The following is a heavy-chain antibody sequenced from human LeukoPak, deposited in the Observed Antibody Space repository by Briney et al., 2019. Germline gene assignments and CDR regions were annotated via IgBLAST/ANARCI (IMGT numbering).Heavy chain of an antibody. CDR2: INHSGSN. Sequence: SSETLSLTCAVYGGSFSGYYWSWIRQPPGKGLEWSGEINHSGSNNYNPSLKHRVTISVDTSKNQFSLKLSSVTAPDTAVYYCARNPYYDILTGYYQPFDYWGQGTLVTVSS. D-gene: IGHD3-9*01. J-gene: IGHJ4*02. CDR1: GGSFSGYY. CDR3: ARNPYYDILTGYYQPFDY. V-gene: IGHV4-34*01.